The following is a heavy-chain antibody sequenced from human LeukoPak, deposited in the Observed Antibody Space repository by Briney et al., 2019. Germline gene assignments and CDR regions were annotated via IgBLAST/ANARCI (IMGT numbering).Heavy chain of an antibody. V-gene: IGHV3-23*01. CDR2: ISGGGGST. CDR3: AKGGYCSSTSCYVGWFDP. Sequence: GGSLRLSCAASGFTFSRYVMNWVRQAPGKGLEWVSVISGGGGSTYYADSVKGRFTISRDNSKNTLFLRMNSLRAEDTAVYYCAKGGYCSSTSCYVGWFDPWGQGTLVTVSS. D-gene: IGHD2-2*01. J-gene: IGHJ5*02. CDR1: GFTFSRYV.